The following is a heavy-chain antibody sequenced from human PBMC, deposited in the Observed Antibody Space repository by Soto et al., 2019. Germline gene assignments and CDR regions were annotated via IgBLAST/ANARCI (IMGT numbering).Heavy chain of an antibody. J-gene: IGHJ4*02. D-gene: IGHD2-21*02. CDR1: GFTFTSSA. Sequence: GASVKVSCKASGFTFTSSAVQWVRQARGQRLEWIGWIVVGSGNTNYAQKFQERVTITRDMSTSTAYMELSSLRSEDTAVYYFAALCGGDCSYYFDYWGQGTLVTVSS. CDR3: AALCGGDCSYYFDY. CDR2: IVVGSGNT. V-gene: IGHV1-58*01.